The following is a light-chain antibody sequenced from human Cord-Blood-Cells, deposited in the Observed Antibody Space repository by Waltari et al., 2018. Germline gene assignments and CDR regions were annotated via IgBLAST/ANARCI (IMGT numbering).Light chain of an antibody. J-gene: IGLJ3*02. Sequence: QSALTQPASGSGSPGQSITISCTGTSSGVGSYNLVSWYQQHPGKAPKLMIYEGSKRPSGVSNRFSGSKAGNTASLTISGLQAEDEADYYCCSYAGSSTWVFGGGTKLPVL. V-gene: IGLV2-23*01. CDR2: EGS. CDR3: CSYAGSSTWV. CDR1: SSGVGSYNL.